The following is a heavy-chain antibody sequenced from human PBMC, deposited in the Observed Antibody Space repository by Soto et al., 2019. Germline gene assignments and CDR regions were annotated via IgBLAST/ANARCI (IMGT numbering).Heavy chain of an antibody. J-gene: IGHJ3*02. V-gene: IGHV3-53*01. Sequence: EVQLVESGGGLIQPGGSLRLSCAGSGVTVNTYYMSWVRQSPGKGLEWVSLIESGGSIYYADSVKGRFTISRDSFKNTLSLQMNSLRVEDTAVYYCASTTVCKNAFEIWGQGTLVSVSS. CDR2: IESGGSI. CDR1: GVTVNTYY. CDR3: ASTTVCKNAFEI. D-gene: IGHD3-16*01.